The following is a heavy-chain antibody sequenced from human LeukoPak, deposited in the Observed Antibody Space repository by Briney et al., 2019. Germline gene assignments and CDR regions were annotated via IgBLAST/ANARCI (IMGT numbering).Heavy chain of an antibody. CDR1: GDSISYHPYY. J-gene: IGHJ3*02. D-gene: IGHD6-6*01. CDR2: VYYSGST. Sequence: SETLSLTCAVSGDSISYHPYYWAWLRQPPGKRLEWIGSVYYSGSTDYNPSLMSRVSISIDKSLNQFSLKVTSVTAADTAVYYCARDHSSSSWMDAFEIWGPGMKVIVSS. CDR3: ARDHSSSSWMDAFEI. V-gene: IGHV4-39*07.